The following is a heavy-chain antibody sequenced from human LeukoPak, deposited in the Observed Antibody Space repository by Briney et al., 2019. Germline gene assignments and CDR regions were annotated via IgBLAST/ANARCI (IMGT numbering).Heavy chain of an antibody. Sequence: SETLSLTCAVSGYSISSSNWWGWIRQPPGKGLEWIGYIYYSGSIYYNPSLKSRVTMSVDTSKNQFSPKLSSVTAVDTAVYYCARSSSGYPYAFDIWGQGTMVTVSS. CDR1: GYSISSSNW. D-gene: IGHD3-22*01. V-gene: IGHV4-28*05. CDR3: ARSSSGYPYAFDI. CDR2: IYYSGSI. J-gene: IGHJ3*02.